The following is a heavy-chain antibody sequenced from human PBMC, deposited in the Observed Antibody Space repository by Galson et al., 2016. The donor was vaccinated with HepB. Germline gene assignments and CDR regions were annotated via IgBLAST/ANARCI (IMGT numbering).Heavy chain of an antibody. CDR3: ARRNADFYPYGLDV. CDR1: GGSISSSNSY. J-gene: IGHJ6*02. Sequence: SETLSLTCTVSGGSISSSNSYWGWIRQPPTKGLEWIGSISSSGGAYYNPSLHIRVTVSVDTSKNQFSLRLSSVTAADSAIYYCARRNADFYPYGLDVWGQGTTVTVSS. V-gene: IGHV4-39*01. D-gene: IGHD2-21*02. CDR2: ISSSGGA.